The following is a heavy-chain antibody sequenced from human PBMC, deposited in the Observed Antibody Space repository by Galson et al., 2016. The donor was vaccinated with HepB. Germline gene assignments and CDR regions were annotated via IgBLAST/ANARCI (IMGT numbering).Heavy chain of an antibody. CDR1: GFPLSTTGMC. CDR2: IDWDDDK. V-gene: IGHV2-70*11. CDR3: ARIRFWSGLYYFDY. J-gene: IGHJ4*02. D-gene: IGHD3/OR15-3a*01. Sequence: PALVKPTQTLTLTCTFSGFPLSTTGMCVSWIRQPPGKALEWLARIDWDDDKYYSTSLKTRLTISKDTSKNQVVLTMTNMDPVDTATYYCARIRFWSGLYYFDYWGQGTLVTVSS.